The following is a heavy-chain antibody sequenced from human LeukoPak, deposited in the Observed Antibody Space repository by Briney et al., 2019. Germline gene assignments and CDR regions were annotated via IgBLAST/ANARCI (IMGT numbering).Heavy chain of an antibody. V-gene: IGHV3-23*01. CDR2: ISGSGGST. D-gene: IGHD3-22*01. J-gene: IGHJ4*02. CDR1: GFTFSSYA. CDR3: ARDFGYYDSSGYYSRPVDY. Sequence: GGSLRLSCAASGFTFSSYAMSWVRQAPGKGLEWVSAISGSGGSTYYADSVKGRFTISRDNSKNTLYLQMNSLRAEDTAVYYCARDFGYYDSSGYYSRPVDYWGQGTLVTVSS.